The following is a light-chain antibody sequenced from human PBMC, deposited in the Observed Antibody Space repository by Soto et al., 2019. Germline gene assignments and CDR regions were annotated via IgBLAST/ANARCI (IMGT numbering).Light chain of an antibody. J-gene: IGLJ2*01. CDR3: QSYDSSLSGVV. CDR1: XXXXGVGYA. CDR2: GNS. Sequence: QSVLTQPPSVSGAXXXRVTXXXXXXXXXXGVGYAVHWYQKLPGTAPKLLIYGNSNRPSGVPDRFSGSKSGTSASLAITGLQAEDEADYYCQSYDSSLSGVVFGGGTKLTVL. V-gene: IGLV1-40*01.